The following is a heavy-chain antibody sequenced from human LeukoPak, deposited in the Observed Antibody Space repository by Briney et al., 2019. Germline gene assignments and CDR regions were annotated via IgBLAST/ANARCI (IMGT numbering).Heavy chain of an antibody. D-gene: IGHD3-9*01. CDR2: ISGSGGTT. CDR1: GVAFSSYA. J-gene: IGHJ4*02. V-gene: IGHV3-23*01. CDR3: AKGLVNDWSALEY. Sequence: PGGSLRLSCAASGVAFSSYAMTLVRQAPGKGLEWVSAISGSGGTTYSADSVRGRFTISRDNSKNTLYLQMNSLRAEDTAIYYCAKGLVNDWSALEYWGQGTLVTVSS.